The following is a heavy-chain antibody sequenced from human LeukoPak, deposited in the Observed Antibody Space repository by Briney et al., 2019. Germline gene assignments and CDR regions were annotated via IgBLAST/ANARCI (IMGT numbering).Heavy chain of an antibody. D-gene: IGHD2-2*01. CDR2: IIPIFGTA. Sequence: SVKVSCKASGGTFISYAISWVRQAPGQGLEWMGRIIPIFGTANYAQKFQGRVTITTDESTSTAYMELSSLRSEDTAVYYCARGFVVVPGRKNWFDPWGQGTLVTVSS. CDR3: ARGFVVVPGRKNWFDP. CDR1: GGTFISYA. V-gene: IGHV1-69*05. J-gene: IGHJ5*02.